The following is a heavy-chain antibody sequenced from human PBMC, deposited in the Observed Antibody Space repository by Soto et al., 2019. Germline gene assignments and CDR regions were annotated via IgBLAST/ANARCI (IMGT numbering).Heavy chain of an antibody. CDR1: GYPFISHC. J-gene: IGHJ5*02. CDR2: ISANSGTT. CDR3: ARVVGVVGIWLDR. V-gene: IGHV1-18*04. D-gene: IGHD3-3*01. Sequence: ASVKVSCKASGYPFISHCIRWVRQAPGQGLEWMGWISANSGTTTYAQKFQGRVTMTTDTSMSTAYMELSSLRSDDTAVFYCARVVGVVGIWLDRWGQGTTVTVSS.